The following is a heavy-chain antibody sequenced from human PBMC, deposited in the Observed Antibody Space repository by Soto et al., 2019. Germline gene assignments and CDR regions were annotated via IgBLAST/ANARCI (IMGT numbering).Heavy chain of an antibody. Sequence: GGSLRLSCAASGFTFSDYYMSWIRQAPGKGLEWVSYISSSGSTIYYADSVKGRFTISRDNAKNSLYLQMNSLRAEDTAVYYCARVSQGIVVVVAALDYWGQGTLVTVSS. J-gene: IGHJ4*02. D-gene: IGHD2-15*01. CDR3: ARVSQGIVVVVAALDY. V-gene: IGHV3-11*01. CDR2: ISSSGSTI. CDR1: GFTFSDYY.